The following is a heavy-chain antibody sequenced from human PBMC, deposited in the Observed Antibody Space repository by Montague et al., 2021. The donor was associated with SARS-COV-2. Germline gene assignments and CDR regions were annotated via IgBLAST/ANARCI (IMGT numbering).Heavy chain of an antibody. D-gene: IGHD2-2*01. CDR1: GFTFSNYA. CDR2: ISNSGSKQ. V-gene: IGHV3-23*01. J-gene: IGHJ4*02. Sequence: SLRLSCAASGFTFSNYAMRWVRQAPGKGLEWVSAISNSGSKQRYXDSVKGRFTISRDNSKNTLYLQMDSLRAEDTAVYYCAKDRVVPPDRNLDYWGQGTLVSVSP. CDR3: AKDRVVPPDRNLDY.